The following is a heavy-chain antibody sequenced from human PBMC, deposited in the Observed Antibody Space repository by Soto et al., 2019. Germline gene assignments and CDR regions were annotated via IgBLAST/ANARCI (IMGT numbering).Heavy chain of an antibody. V-gene: IGHV1-69*13. CDR1: GGAFSCYA. CDR3: ARYTGSSYGMDV. J-gene: IGHJ6*02. Sequence: SVKLTCKAPGGAFSCYAISWVRQAPGQGLEWMGGIIPIFGTANYAQKFQGRVTITADESTSTAYMELSSLRSEDTAVYYCARYTGSSYGMDVWRQGTTVTVSS. D-gene: IGHD2-2*02. CDR2: IIPIFGTA.